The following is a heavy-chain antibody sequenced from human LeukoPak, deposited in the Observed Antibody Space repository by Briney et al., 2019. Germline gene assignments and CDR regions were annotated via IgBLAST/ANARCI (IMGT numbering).Heavy chain of an antibody. CDR3: AKKVGLVSAPLWYFDV. CDR1: GFTFSSYA. J-gene: IGHJ4*02. Sequence: GGSLRLSCAASGFTFSSYAMSWVRQAPGKGLEWVSAISGSGNSPYYADSVKGRFTVSRDNSKNTLFLQMNSLRAEDTATYYCAKKVGLVSAPLWYFDVWGQGTLVAVSS. CDR2: ISGSGNSP. V-gene: IGHV3-23*01. D-gene: IGHD5/OR15-5a*01.